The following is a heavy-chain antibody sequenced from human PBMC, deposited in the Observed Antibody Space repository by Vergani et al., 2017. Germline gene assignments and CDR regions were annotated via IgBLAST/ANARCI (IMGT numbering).Heavy chain of an antibody. CDR2: IYYNVNT. Sequence: QVQLQASGPGLLKPSETLTLICTVSGDAMSSHYWSWIRQPPGNGLEWIGYIYYNVNTNYNPSLKRRVTMSLDTSKNQLSLRLTSVTTSDTAVYYCARDRPYGYGGGVGKWFDPWGQGTLVTVSS. V-gene: IGHV4-59*11. CDR3: ARDRPYGYGGGVGKWFDP. D-gene: IGHD3-10*02. J-gene: IGHJ5*02. CDR1: GDAMSSHY.